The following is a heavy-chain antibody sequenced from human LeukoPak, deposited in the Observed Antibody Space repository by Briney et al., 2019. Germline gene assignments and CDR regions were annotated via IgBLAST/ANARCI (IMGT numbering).Heavy chain of an antibody. J-gene: IGHJ4*02. D-gene: IGHD3-3*01. V-gene: IGHV3-15*01. CDR1: GFTFSNAW. Sequence: TGGSLRLSCAASGFTFSNAWMSWVRQAPGKGLEWVGRIKIKADGGTADYAAPLKGRFTISRDDSKNTLYLQMNSLKTEDTAVYYCTTGVPNYDFWSGYLGGYWGQGTLVTVSS. CDR3: TTGVPNYDFWSGYLGGY. CDR2: IKIKADGGTA.